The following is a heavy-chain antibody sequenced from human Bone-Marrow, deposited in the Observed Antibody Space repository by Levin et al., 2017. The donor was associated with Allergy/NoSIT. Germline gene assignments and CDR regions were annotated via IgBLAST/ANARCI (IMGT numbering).Heavy chain of an antibody. V-gene: IGHV4-39*07. CDR2: IYYSGST. CDR1: GGSISSSSYY. D-gene: IGHD3-16*02. J-gene: IGHJ4*02. CDR3: ARDGMITFGGVIVTKSDY. Sequence: ETLSLTCTVSGGSISSSSYYWGWIRQPPGKGLEWIGSIYYSGSTYYNPSLKSRVTISVDTSKNQFSLKLSSVTAADTAVYYCARDGMITFGGVIVTKSDYWGQGTLVTVSS.